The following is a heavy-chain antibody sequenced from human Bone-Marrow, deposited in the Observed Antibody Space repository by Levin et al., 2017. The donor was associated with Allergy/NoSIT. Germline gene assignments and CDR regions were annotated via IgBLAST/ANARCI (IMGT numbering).Heavy chain of an antibody. CDR2: IIPIFGTA. Sequence: SVKVSCKASGGTFSSYAISWVRQAPGQGLEWMGGIIPIFGTANYAQKFQGRVTITADKSTSTAYMELSSLRSEDTAVYYCARSEMATSYYFDYWGQGTLVTVSS. J-gene: IGHJ4*02. D-gene: IGHD5-24*01. CDR3: ARSEMATSYYFDY. V-gene: IGHV1-69*06. CDR1: GGTFSSYA.